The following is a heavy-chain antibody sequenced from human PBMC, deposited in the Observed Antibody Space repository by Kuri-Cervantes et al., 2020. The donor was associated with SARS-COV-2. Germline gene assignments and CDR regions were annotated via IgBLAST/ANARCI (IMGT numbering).Heavy chain of an antibody. CDR1: GFTFSSYA. J-gene: IGHJ4*02. Sequence: GESLKISCAASGFTFSSYAMHWVRQAPGKGLEWVAVISYDGSNKYYADSVKGRFTISRDNSKNTLYLQMNSLRAEDTAVYYCATSFIYDSSGYGDDYWGQGTLVTVSS. V-gene: IGHV3-30-3*01. CDR2: ISYDGSNK. D-gene: IGHD3-22*01. CDR3: ATSFIYDSSGYGDDY.